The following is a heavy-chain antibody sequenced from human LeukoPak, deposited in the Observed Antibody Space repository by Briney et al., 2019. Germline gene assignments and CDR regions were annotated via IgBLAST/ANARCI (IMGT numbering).Heavy chain of an antibody. CDR3: ARDLYYYDSSGYCHFDY. D-gene: IGHD3-22*01. J-gene: IGHJ4*02. V-gene: IGHV1-18*01. Sequence: GASVKVSCKASRYTFTSYGISWVRQAPGQGLEWMGWISAYNGNTNYAQKLQGRVTMTTDTSTSTAYMELRSLRSDDTAVYYCARDLYYYDSSGYCHFDYWGQGTLVTVSS. CDR2: ISAYNGNT. CDR1: RYTFTSYG.